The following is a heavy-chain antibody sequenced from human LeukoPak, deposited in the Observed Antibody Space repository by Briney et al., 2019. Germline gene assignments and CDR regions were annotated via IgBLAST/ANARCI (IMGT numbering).Heavy chain of an antibody. CDR3: AKDSVPDSSSWYDTSYSDY. D-gene: IGHD6-13*01. V-gene: IGHV3-23*01. CDR2: ISGSGGST. Sequence: GGSLRLSCAASGFTFSSYAMSWVRQAPGKGLEWVSAISGSGGSTYYADSVKGRFTISRDNSKNTLYLQMNSLRAEDTAVYYCAKDSVPDSSSWYDTSYSDYWGQGTLVTVSS. CDR1: GFTFSSYA. J-gene: IGHJ4*02.